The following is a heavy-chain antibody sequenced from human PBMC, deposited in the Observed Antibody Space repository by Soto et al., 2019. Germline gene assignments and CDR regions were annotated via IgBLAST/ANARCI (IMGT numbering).Heavy chain of an antibody. Sequence: RASVKVSCKAFGCSFSYYGINWVRQAPGQGLEWMGWSNPYNGHKNYAQKFADRLTMTTDTSTATVSMELRNLKSDDTAVYYCVRDRLRGYDNSGFYYWG. CDR2: SNPYNGHK. CDR1: GCSFSYYG. J-gene: IGHJ4*01. D-gene: IGHD3-22*01. V-gene: IGHV1-18*01. CDR3: VRDRLRGYDNSGFYY.